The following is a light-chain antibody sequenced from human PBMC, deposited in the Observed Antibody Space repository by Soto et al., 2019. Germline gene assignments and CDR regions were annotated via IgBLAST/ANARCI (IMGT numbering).Light chain of an antibody. CDR2: NNN. CDR1: SSNIGSHV. J-gene: IGLJ3*02. CDR3: AVWDDSLDGWV. V-gene: IGLV1-44*01. Sequence: QSVLTQPPSASGTPGQRVTISCSGSSSNIGSHVVYWHQQLAGTAPKLLMYNNNQRPSGVPDRFSGSKSGTSASLAISGLQSEDEADYYCAVWDDSLDGWVFGGGTKLTVL.